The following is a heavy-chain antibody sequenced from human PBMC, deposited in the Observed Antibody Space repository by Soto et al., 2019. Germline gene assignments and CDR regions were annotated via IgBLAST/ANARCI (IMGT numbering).Heavy chain of an antibody. J-gene: IGHJ6*03. Sequence: ASVKVSCKASGGTFSSYTISWVRQAPGQGLEWMGRIIPILGIANYAQKFQGRVTITADKSTSTAYMELSSLRSEDTAVYYCATRGYCSSTSCYAVYYYMDVWGKGTKVTVSS. CDR3: ATRGYCSSTSCYAVYYYMDV. CDR1: GGTFSSYT. CDR2: IIPILGIA. V-gene: IGHV1-69*02. D-gene: IGHD2-2*01.